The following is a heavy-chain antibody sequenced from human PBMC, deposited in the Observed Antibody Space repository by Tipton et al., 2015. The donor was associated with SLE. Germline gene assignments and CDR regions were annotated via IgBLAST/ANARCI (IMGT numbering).Heavy chain of an antibody. D-gene: IGHD3-16*01. CDR1: GFSFSDAW. CDR2: ISGSGGST. J-gene: IGHJ6*02. Sequence: SLRLSCAASGFSFSDAWMSWVRQAPGKGLEWVSAISGSGGSTYYADSVKGRFTISRDNAKNSLYLQMNILRVEDTAFYFCAKDIRGGFYYGMDVWGQGTTVTVSS. V-gene: IGHV3-23*01. CDR3: AKDIRGGFYYGMDV.